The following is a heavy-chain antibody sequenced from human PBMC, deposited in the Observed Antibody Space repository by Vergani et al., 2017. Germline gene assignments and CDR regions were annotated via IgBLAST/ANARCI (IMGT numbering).Heavy chain of an antibody. CDR2: ISAYNGNT. V-gene: IGHV1-18*01. D-gene: IGHD2-21*01. CDR3: ARDKGIGVDYYYYYGMDV. Sequence: QVQLVQSGAEVKKPGASVKVSCKASGYTFTSYGISWVRQAPGQGLEWMGWISAYNGNTNYAQKLQGRVTMTRDTSISTAYMELSRLRSDDTAVYYCARDKGIGVDYYYYYGMDVWGQGTTVTVSS. J-gene: IGHJ6*02. CDR1: GYTFTSYG.